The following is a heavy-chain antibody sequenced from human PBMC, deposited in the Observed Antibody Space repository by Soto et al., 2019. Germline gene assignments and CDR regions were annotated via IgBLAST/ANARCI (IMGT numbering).Heavy chain of an antibody. J-gene: IGHJ4*02. CDR3: ARNFGSRSWYLFDS. V-gene: IGHV4-4*08. Sequence: SETLSLTCTVSGGSISTSYCSWIRQPPGKGLQWIGQIYGGGSTKYNPSLKSRVTLSVDTSKNQFSLKLSSVSAADTAVYYCARNFGSRSWYLFDSWGQGGLVT. D-gene: IGHD6-13*01. CDR2: IYGGGST. CDR1: GGSISTSY.